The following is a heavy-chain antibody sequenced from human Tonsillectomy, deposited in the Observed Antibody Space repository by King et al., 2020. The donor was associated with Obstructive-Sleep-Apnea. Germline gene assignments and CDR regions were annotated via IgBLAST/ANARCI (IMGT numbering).Heavy chain of an antibody. CDR2: IYYTGST. CDR3: SRSYASGRYHSHELVHGGYDY. D-gene: IGHD3-10*01. J-gene: IGHJ4*02. CDR1: GGSISTYY. V-gene: IGHV4-59*08. Sequence: VQLQESGPGLVRPSETLSLTCTVSGGSISTYYWTWIRQTPGKGLEWIGYIYYTGSTNYNPSLKSRVPISVDTSKNQFSLRLSSVTAADTAVYYCSRSYASGRYHSHELVHGGYDYWGQGTLVTVSS.